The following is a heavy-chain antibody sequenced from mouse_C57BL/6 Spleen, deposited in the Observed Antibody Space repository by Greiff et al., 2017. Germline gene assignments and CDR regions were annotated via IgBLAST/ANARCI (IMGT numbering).Heavy chain of an antibody. Sequence: EVQLQESGPGLVKPSQSLSLTCSVTGYSFTSCYYWYLLRHLPGNLLEWMGYISYDGSNNYNPSLKNRITITRDTAKNQFFLKLNSVTTEDTATYYCDRGSYYSDYAFGYWGQGTTLTVSA. CDR1: GYSFTSCYY. CDR3: DRGSYYSDYAFGY. V-gene: IGHV3-6*01. J-gene: IGHJ2*01. CDR2: ISYDGSN. D-gene: IGHD2-13*01.